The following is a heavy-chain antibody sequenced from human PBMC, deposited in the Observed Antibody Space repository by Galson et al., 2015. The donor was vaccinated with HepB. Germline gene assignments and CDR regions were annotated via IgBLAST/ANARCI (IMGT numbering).Heavy chain of an antibody. CDR1: GYTFTSYG. J-gene: IGHJ4*02. CDR3: ARSGEWAPGPMTTVTPFDY. D-gene: IGHD4-17*01. CDR2: ISAYNGNT. Sequence: SVKVSCKASGYTFTSYGISWVRQAPGQGLEWMGWISAYNGNTNYAQKLQGRVTMTTDTSTSTAYMELRSLRSDDTAVYYCARSGEWAPGPMTTVTPFDYWGQGTLVTVSS. V-gene: IGHV1-18*01.